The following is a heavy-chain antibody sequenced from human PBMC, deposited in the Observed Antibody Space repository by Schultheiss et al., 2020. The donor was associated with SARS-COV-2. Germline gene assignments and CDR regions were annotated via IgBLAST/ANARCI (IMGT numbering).Heavy chain of an antibody. Sequence: SETLSLTCTVSGGSISSSSYYWGWIRQPPGKGLEWIGEINHSGSTNYNPSLKSRVTISVDTSKNQFSLKLSSVTAADTAVYYCARDAPYGDYLDYWGQGTLVTVSS. CDR1: GGSISSSSYY. J-gene: IGHJ4*02. CDR2: INHSGST. V-gene: IGHV4-39*07. CDR3: ARDAPYGDYLDY. D-gene: IGHD4-17*01.